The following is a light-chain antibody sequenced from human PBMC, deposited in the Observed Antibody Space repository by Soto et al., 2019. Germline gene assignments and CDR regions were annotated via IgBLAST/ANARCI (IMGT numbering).Light chain of an antibody. Sequence: QSALTQPASVSGSPGQSITISCTGTSSDVGGYNYVSWYQQHPGKAPKLMIYDVSNRPSGVSNRFSGSKSGNTASLTISGLQGEDEADYYCNSYTSGSKLLVFGGGTQLTVL. CDR3: NSYTSGSKLLV. J-gene: IGLJ2*01. CDR2: DVS. V-gene: IGLV2-14*01. CDR1: SSDVGGYNY.